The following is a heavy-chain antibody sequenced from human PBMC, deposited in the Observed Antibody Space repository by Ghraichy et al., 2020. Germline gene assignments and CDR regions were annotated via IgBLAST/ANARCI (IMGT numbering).Heavy chain of an antibody. Sequence: GGSLRLSCAASGFTFSNYWMHWVRQAPGKGLVWVSHINSDGSITNYADSVKGRFTISRDNAKNTLYLQMNSLRAEDTAVYYCLRGTIAWNGIDYRGQGTLVTVSS. D-gene: IGHD1-1*01. CDR2: INSDGSIT. CDR1: GFTFSNYW. V-gene: IGHV3-74*01. J-gene: IGHJ4*02. CDR3: LRGTIAWNGIDY.